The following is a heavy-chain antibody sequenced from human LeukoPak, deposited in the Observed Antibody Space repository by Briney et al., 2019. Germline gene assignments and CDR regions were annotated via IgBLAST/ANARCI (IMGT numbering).Heavy chain of an antibody. V-gene: IGHV3-30*02. CDR1: GFTFSTYG. Sequence: PGGSLRLSCAASGFTFSTYGMHWVRQAPGKGLEWVAFIGYDGSIKYYADSVKGRFTISRDNSKSTLYLQLNSLRAEDTALHYCAKVFGVAVAGTRGFFDYWGQGTLVTVSS. J-gene: IGHJ4*02. CDR3: AKVFGVAVAGTRGFFDY. D-gene: IGHD6-19*01. CDR2: IGYDGSIK.